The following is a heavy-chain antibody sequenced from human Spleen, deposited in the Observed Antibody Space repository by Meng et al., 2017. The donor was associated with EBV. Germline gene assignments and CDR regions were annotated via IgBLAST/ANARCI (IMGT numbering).Heavy chain of an antibody. J-gene: IGHJ4*02. Sequence: QLALHPSGPGQVKPSQNLSLTCAITGADVSSTSVGWIWYWTSPSRGREWLIKTYYRSKCNHDYAISVTRRITVDADTSKQQISLHLTSVTAEDAAVYFCSRGQSSEQSIDYWGQGTLVTVSS. D-gene: IGHD6-19*01. CDR2: TYYRSKCNH. CDR1: GADVSSTSVG. V-gene: IGHV6-1*01. CDR3: SRGQSSEQSIDY.